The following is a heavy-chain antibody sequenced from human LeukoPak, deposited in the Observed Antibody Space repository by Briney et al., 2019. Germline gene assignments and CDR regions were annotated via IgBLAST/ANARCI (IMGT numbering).Heavy chain of an antibody. J-gene: IGHJ2*01. D-gene: IGHD1-26*01. CDR3: ARGVGARPPPL. V-gene: IGHV4-59*01. Sequence: SETLSLTCTVPGGSMSIYYWSCIRQTQGKGLEWIGKIDYSGITKYNASLKSRVTISVDTSKKQFSLKLSSVTAADTAVYYCARGVGARPPPLWGRGTLITVSS. CDR1: GGSMSIYY. CDR2: IDYSGIT.